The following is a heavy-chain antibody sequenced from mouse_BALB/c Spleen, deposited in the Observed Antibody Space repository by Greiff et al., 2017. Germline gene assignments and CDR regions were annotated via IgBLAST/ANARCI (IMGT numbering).Heavy chain of an antibody. CDR2: INPSNGRT. CDR3: ARSGRYYAMDY. J-gene: IGHJ4*01. D-gene: IGHD3-1*01. V-gene: IGHV1S81*02. Sequence: VKLQQPGAELVKPGASVKLSCKASGYTFTSYWMHWVKQRPGQGLEWIGEINPSNGRTNYNEKFKSKATLTVDKSSSTAYMQLSSLTSEDSAVYYCARSGRYYAMDYWGQGTSVTVSS. CDR1: GYTFTSYW.